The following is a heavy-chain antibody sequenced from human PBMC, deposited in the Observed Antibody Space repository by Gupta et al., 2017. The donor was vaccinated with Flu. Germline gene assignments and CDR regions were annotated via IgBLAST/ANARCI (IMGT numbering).Heavy chain of an antibody. V-gene: IGHV3-7*03. CDR1: SKDW. CDR3: ARYGFSFGLDL. CDR2: INRDGSEK. Sequence: SKDWMSWVRMAPGKGLEWVANINRDGSEKNYVDSAKGRFTISRDNAEDSLFLYMTSLRAEDTAVYYCARYGFSFGLDLWGQGTTVTVSS. J-gene: IGHJ6*02. D-gene: IGHD3-10*01.